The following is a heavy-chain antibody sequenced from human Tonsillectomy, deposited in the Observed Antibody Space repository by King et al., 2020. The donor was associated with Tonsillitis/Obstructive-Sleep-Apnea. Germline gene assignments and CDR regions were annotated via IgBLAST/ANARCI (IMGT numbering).Heavy chain of an antibody. CDR2: ISWNSGSI. Sequence: VQLVESGGGLVQPGKSLRLSCAASGFTFDDYGMHWVRQAPGKGLEWVSGISWNSGSIGYADSVKGRFTISRDNAKNSLYLQMNSLRAEDTALYYCAKASAGTLGYCSSTSCYSRQYYYMDVWGKGTTVTVSS. CDR1: GFTFDDYG. D-gene: IGHD2-2*01. V-gene: IGHV3-9*01. CDR3: AKASAGTLGYCSSTSCYSRQYYYMDV. J-gene: IGHJ6*03.